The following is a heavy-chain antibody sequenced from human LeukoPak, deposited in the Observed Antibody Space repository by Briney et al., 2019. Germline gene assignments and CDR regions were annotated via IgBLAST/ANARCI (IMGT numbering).Heavy chain of an antibody. Sequence: GGSLRLSCVASGFTFGKYWMSWVRQAPGKGLEGVANIKLNGSEKNYVDSVKSRFTISRDNTKNSLYLQMNSLRAEDTAVFYCARDQYDTWSRRGNFDSWGQGTLVIVSS. V-gene: IGHV3-7*03. CDR3: ARDQYDTWSRRGNFDS. D-gene: IGHD3-3*01. J-gene: IGHJ4*02. CDR1: GFTFGKYW. CDR2: IKLNGSEK.